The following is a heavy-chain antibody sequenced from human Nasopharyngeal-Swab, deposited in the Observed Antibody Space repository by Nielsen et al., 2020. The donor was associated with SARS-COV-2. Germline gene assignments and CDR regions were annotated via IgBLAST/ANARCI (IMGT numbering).Heavy chain of an antibody. V-gene: IGHV3-48*04. CDR3: ARATAYGRDYSNYLYYYGMDV. Sequence: GGSLRLSCAASGFTFSSYSMNWVRQAPGKGLEWVSYISSSGSTIYYADSVKGRFTISRDNAKNSLYLQMNSLRAEDTAVYYCARATAYGRDYSNYLYYYGMDVWGQGTTVTVSS. J-gene: IGHJ6*02. D-gene: IGHD4-11*01. CDR2: ISSSGSTI. CDR1: GFTFSSYS.